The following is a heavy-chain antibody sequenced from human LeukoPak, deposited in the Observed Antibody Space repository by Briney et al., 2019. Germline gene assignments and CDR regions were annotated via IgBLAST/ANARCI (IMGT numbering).Heavy chain of an antibody. J-gene: IGHJ6*02. CDR2: IYYSGST. CDR1: GVSISSSSYY. D-gene: IGHD2-2*01. V-gene: IGHV4-39*01. Sequence: SETLSLTCTVSGVSISSSSYYWGWIRQPPGKGLEWIGSIYYSGSTYYNPSLKSRVTISVDTSKNQFSLKLSSVTAADTAVYYCARIPQILGYCSSTSCYYYYYGMDVWGQGTTVTVSS. CDR3: ARIPQILGYCSSTSCYYYYYGMDV.